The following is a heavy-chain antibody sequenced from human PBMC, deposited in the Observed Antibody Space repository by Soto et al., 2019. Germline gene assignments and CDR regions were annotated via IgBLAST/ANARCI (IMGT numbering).Heavy chain of an antibody. J-gene: IGHJ5*02. CDR2: INPSGGST. Sequence: ASVKVSCKASGYTFTSYYMHWVRQAPGQGLEWMGIINPSGGSTSYAQKFQGRVTMTRDTSTSTVYMELSSLRSEDTAVYYCARDGAYCSGGSCDMDWFDPWGQGTLVTVSS. V-gene: IGHV1-46*01. CDR3: ARDGAYCSGGSCDMDWFDP. CDR1: GYTFTSYY. D-gene: IGHD2-15*01.